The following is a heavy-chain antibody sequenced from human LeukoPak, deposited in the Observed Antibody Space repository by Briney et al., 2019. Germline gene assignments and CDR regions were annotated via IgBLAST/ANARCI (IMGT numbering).Heavy chain of an antibody. Sequence: GGSLRLSCAASGFTFSNYAMNWVRQAPGKGLEWVSAISAGGDSAYYADSVKGRSTISRDNSENSLYLQINSLRAEDTAMYYCGKETFCSSATCPRAWGQGTLVTVSS. D-gene: IGHD2-2*01. CDR2: ISAGGDSA. CDR3: GKETFCSSATCPRA. CDR1: GFTFSNYA. V-gene: IGHV3-23*01. J-gene: IGHJ5*02.